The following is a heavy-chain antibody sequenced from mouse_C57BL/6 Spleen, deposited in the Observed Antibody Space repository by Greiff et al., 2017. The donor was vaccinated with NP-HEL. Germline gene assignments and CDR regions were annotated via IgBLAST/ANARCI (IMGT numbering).Heavy chain of an antibody. CDR2: IDPSDSYT. D-gene: IGHD1-1*01. CDR3: ARYTSYGSSYGAY. V-gene: IGHV1-69*01. CDR1: GYTFTSYW. J-gene: IGHJ3*01. Sequence: QVQLQQPGAELVMPGASVKLSCKASGYTFTSYWMHWVKQRPGQGLEWIGEIDPSDSYTNYNQKFKGKSTLTVDNSSSTAYMQLSSLTSEASAVYYCARYTSYGSSYGAYWGQGTLVTVSA.